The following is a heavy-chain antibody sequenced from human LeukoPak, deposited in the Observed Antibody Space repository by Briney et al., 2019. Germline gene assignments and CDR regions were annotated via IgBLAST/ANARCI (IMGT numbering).Heavy chain of an antibody. CDR2: IYHSGST. CDR1: GYSISSGYY. Sequence: SETLSLTCTVSGYSISSGYYWGWIRQPPGKGLEWIGSIYHSGSTYYNPSLKSRVTISVDTSKNQFSLKLSSVTAADTAVYYCARTSSTSRRARAFDIWGQGTMVTVSS. V-gene: IGHV4-38-2*02. D-gene: IGHD2-2*01. J-gene: IGHJ3*02. CDR3: ARTSSTSRRARAFDI.